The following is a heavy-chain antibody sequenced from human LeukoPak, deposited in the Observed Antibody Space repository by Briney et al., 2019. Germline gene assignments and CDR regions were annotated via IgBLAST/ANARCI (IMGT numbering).Heavy chain of an antibody. CDR1: GGSISSSY. V-gene: IGHV4-4*07. Sequence: SETLSLTCTDSGGSISSSYRSWIRQPAGKGLEWIGRIYTSGSTNYNPSLKSRVTMSVDTSKNQFSLKLSSVTAADTAVYYCASLPRVYSYGYGDAFDIWGQGTMVTVSS. CDR3: ASLPRVYSYGYGDAFDI. D-gene: IGHD5-18*01. CDR2: IYTSGST. J-gene: IGHJ3*02.